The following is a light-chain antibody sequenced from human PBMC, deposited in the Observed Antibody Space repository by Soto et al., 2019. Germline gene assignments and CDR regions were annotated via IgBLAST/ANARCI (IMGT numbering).Light chain of an antibody. CDR2: GAF. V-gene: IGKV3D-15*01. J-gene: IGKJ5*01. CDR3: QQYHDWPIT. CDR1: PSVTNF. Sequence: ASPSVTNFLAWYQQKPGQAPRLLIYGAFNRATGVPARFSGRGSGTEFTFTISSLQSEDFAVYHCQQYHDWPITFGQGTRLEIK.